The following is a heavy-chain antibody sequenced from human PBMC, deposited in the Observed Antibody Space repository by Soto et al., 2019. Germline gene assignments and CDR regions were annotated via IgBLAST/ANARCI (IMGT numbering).Heavy chain of an antibody. Sequence: GGSLRLSCASSGFTFSSYWMHWVRQAPGKGLVWVSRIKGDGSSTNSADSLQGRFTISRDNAKNSLYLQMNSLRAEDTALYYCAKDFGWVSAGAFDYWGQGTLVTVSS. V-gene: IGHV3-74*01. CDR2: IKGDGSST. CDR3: AKDFGWVSAGAFDY. CDR1: GFTFSSYW. J-gene: IGHJ4*02. D-gene: IGHD3-16*01.